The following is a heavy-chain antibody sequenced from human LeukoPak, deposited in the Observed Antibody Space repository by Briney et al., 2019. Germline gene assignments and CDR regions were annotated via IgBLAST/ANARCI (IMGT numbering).Heavy chain of an antibody. J-gene: IGHJ3*02. Sequence: SVKVSCKASGGTFSSYTISWVRQAPGQGLEWMGRIIPILGIANYAQKFQGRVTMTRNTSISTAYMELSSLRSEDTAVYYCARGFYGDYDAFDIWGQGTMVTVSS. CDR3: ARGFYGDYDAFDI. D-gene: IGHD4-17*01. V-gene: IGHV1-69*02. CDR1: GGTFSSYT. CDR2: IIPILGIA.